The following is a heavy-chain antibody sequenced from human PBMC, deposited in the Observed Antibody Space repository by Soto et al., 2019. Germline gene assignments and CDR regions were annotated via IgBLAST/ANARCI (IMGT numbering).Heavy chain of an antibody. Sequence: GGSLRLSCAASGFTFDDYAMHWVRQAPGKGLEWVSGISWNSGSIGYADSVKGRFTISRDNAKNSLYLQMNSLRAEDTALYYCAKDNDSSGDDAFDIWGQGTMVTVSS. D-gene: IGHD3-22*01. J-gene: IGHJ3*02. CDR3: AKDNDSSGDDAFDI. CDR1: GFTFDDYA. CDR2: ISWNSGSI. V-gene: IGHV3-9*01.